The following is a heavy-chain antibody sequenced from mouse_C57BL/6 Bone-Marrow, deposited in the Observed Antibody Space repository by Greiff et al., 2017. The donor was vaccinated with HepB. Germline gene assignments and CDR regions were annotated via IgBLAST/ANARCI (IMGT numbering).Heavy chain of an antibody. J-gene: IGHJ3*01. CDR1: GYSFTGYY. CDR2: INPSTGGT. D-gene: IGHD2-1*01. V-gene: IGHV1-42*01. CDR3: AREGNYEAY. Sequence: EVQLVESGPELVKPGASVKISCKASGYSFTGYYMNWVKQSPEKSLEWIGEINPSTGGTTYNQKFKAKATLTVDKSSSTAYMQLKSLTSEDSAVYYCAREGNYEAYWGQGTLVTVSA.